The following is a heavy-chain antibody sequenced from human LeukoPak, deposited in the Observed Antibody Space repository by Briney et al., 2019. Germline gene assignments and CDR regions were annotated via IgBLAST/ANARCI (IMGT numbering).Heavy chain of an antibody. V-gene: IGHV3-30-3*01. J-gene: IGHJ6*02. CDR3: AREEVGDCSGGSCYYYYGMDV. CDR1: GFTFSNYW. Sequence: PGGSLRLSCAASGFTFSNYWMSWVRQDPGKGLEWVAVISYDGSNKYYADSVKGRFTISRDNSKNTLYLQMNSLRAEDTAVYYCAREEVGDCSGGSCYYYYGMDVWGQGTTVTVSS. CDR2: ISYDGSNK. D-gene: IGHD2-15*01.